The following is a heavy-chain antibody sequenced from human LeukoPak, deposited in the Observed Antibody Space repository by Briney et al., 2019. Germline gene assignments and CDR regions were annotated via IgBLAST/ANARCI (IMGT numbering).Heavy chain of an antibody. CDR3: ARDSVMVQGVTIFDY. J-gene: IGHJ4*02. V-gene: IGHV3-48*04. Sequence: GGSLRLSCAASGFTFSSNAMSWVRQAPGKGLEWVSYISSSGSTIYYADSVKGRFTISRDNAKNSLYLQMNSLRAEDTAVYYCARDSVMVQGVTIFDYWGQGTLVTVSS. CDR1: GFTFSSNA. D-gene: IGHD3-10*01. CDR2: ISSSGSTI.